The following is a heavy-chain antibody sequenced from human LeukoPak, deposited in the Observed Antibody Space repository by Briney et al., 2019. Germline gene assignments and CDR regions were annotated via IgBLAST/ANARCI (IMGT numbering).Heavy chain of an antibody. Sequence: ASVKVSCKASGFTFTSSAVQWVRQARGQRLEWIGWIVVGSGNTNYAQKFQERVTITRDMSTSTAYMELSSLRSEDTAVYYCARNELPIPIFGVVAPYNWFDPWGQGTLSPSPQ. CDR2: IVVGSGNT. CDR1: GFTFTSSA. D-gene: IGHD3-3*01. CDR3: ARNELPIPIFGVVAPYNWFDP. J-gene: IGHJ5*02. V-gene: IGHV1-58*01.